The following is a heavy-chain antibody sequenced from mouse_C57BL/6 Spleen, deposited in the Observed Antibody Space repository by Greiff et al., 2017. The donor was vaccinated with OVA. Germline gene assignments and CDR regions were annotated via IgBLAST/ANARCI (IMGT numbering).Heavy chain of an antibody. V-gene: IGHV1-69*01. J-gene: IGHJ1*03. CDR2: IDPSDSYT. Sequence: VQLQQPGAELVMPGASVKLSCKASGYTFTSYWMHWVKQRPGQGLEWIGEIDPSDSYTNYNQKFKGKSTLTVDKSSSTAYMQLSSLTSEDSAVYYCARVGYYGSTPYWYFDVWGTGTTVTVSS. CDR3: ARVGYYGSTPYWYFDV. D-gene: IGHD1-1*01. CDR1: GYTFTSYW.